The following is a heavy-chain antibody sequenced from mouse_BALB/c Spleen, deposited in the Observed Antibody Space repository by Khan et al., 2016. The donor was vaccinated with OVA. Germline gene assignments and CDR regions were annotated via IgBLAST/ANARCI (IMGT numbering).Heavy chain of an antibody. V-gene: IGHV1-87*01. CDR1: GYTFTSYW. J-gene: IGHJ2*01. D-gene: IGHD1-1*01. CDR3: ARGGITTGYFDY. Sequence: VQLQQSGTELARPGASVKLSCKASGYTFTSYWMQWVKQRPGQGLEWIGAVYPGDGNTRYTQKFKGKATLTADKSSSTAYIKLSSLASEDSAVYYCARGGITTGYFDYWGQGTTLTVSS. CDR2: VYPGDGNT.